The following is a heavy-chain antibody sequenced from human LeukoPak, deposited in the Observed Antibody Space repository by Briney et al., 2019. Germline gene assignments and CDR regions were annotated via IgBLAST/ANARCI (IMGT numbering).Heavy chain of an antibody. D-gene: IGHD1-26*01. Sequence: PSETLSLTCTVSGGSISTFYWSWIRQPAGKGLEWIGRIHTSGSTDYNPSLKSRVTMSVDTSKNQFSLKLSSVTAADTAVYYCARAVGSSESNWFDPWGQGTLATVSS. CDR1: GGSISTFY. CDR3: ARAVGSSESNWFDP. V-gene: IGHV4-4*07. CDR2: IHTSGST. J-gene: IGHJ5*02.